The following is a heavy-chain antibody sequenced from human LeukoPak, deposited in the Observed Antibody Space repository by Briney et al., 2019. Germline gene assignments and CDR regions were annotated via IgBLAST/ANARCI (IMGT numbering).Heavy chain of an antibody. D-gene: IGHD6-19*01. CDR2: MNPNSGNT. J-gene: IGHJ4*02. CDR3: ARGIAVAGYYFDY. CDR1: GYTFTSYD. V-gene: IGHV1-8*01. Sequence: ASVKVSCKTSGYTFTSYDINWVRQATGQGLEWMGWMNPNSGNTGYAQKFQGRVTMTRNTSISTAYMELSSLRSEDTAVYYCARGIAVAGYYFDYWGQGTLVTVSS.